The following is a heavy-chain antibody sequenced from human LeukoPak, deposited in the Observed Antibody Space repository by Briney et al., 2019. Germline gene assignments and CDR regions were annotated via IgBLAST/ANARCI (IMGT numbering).Heavy chain of an antibody. J-gene: IGHJ4*01. D-gene: IGHD2-2*01. V-gene: IGHV4-30-4*01. CDR2: IYYNGNT. CDR3: ARGSSSWYSSRIDY. CDR1: GASFPSTDYY. Sequence: KTSETLSLTCTVSGASFPSTDYYWSWIRQPPGKGLEWIGYIYYNGNTYTNPSLKSRLTISVDTSKNQFSLKLSSVTAADTAVYYCARGSSSWYSSRIDYWGQGTLVTVSS.